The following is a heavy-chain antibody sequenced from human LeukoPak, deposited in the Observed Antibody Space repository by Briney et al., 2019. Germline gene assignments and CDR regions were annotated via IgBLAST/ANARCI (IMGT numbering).Heavy chain of an antibody. V-gene: IGHV3-21*01. CDR2: ISSSSSYI. Sequence: GGSLRLSCAASGFTFSSYSMNWVRQAPGKGLEWVSSISSSSSYIYYADSVKGRFTISRDNAKNSLYLQMNSLRAEDTAVYYCASGYGDYYPLDYWGQGTLVTVSS. D-gene: IGHD4-17*01. J-gene: IGHJ4*02. CDR1: GFTFSSYS. CDR3: ASGYGDYYPLDY.